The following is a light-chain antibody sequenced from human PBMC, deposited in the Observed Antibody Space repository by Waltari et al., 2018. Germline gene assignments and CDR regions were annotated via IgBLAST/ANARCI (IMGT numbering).Light chain of an antibody. CDR2: DAS. CDR1: QSVSSY. J-gene: IGKJ5*01. CDR3: QQRSNWRIT. Sequence: EIVLTRSPATLSLSPGERATLSCRASQSVSSYLAWYQQKPGQAPRLLIYDASNRATGIPARFSGSGSVTDFTLTISSLEPEDFAVYYCQQRSNWRITFGQGTRLEIK. V-gene: IGKV3-11*01.